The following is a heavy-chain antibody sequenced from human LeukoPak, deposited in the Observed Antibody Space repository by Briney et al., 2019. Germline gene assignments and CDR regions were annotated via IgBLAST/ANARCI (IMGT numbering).Heavy chain of an antibody. J-gene: IGHJ4*02. CDR2: VNPTTGNT. Sequence: SETLSLTCTVSGGSIINYYWTWIRQPAGKGLEWIGRVNPTTGNTNYDPSLKSRVTMSINTSKNQVSLQLSSVTAADTAVYFCARDRFSQHSSGHYGFDYWGQGTLVTVS. D-gene: IGHD3-22*01. CDR3: ARDRFSQHSSGHYGFDY. CDR1: GGSIINYY. V-gene: IGHV4-4*07.